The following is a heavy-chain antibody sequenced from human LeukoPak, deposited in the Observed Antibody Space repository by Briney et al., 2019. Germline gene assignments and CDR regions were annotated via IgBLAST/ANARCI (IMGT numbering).Heavy chain of an antibody. V-gene: IGHV4-59*01. CDR3: ATGYSSTWYCFDY. J-gene: IGHJ4*02. Sequence: PESLSLTCTVSGHSISSYYWSWIRQPPGKGLEWIGYTYPTGSTNYNRSLKSRATISGDPSKNQSSLKLGSLNAGNTALYYCATGYSSTWYCFDYWGQGTLVSVSS. CDR1: GHSISSYY. D-gene: IGHD6-13*01. CDR2: TYPTGST.